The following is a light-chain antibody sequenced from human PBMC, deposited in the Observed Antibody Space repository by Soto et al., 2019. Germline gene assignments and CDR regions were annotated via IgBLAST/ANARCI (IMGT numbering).Light chain of an antibody. CDR3: LLYYGGQLGV. CDR2: STN. J-gene: IGLJ2*01. CDR1: SGAVTSGNY. V-gene: IGLV7-43*01. Sequence: QAVVTQEPSLTVSPGGTVTLTCAPSSGAVTSGNYPNWFQQKPGQAPRALIYSTNHKYSWTPARFSGSLLGGKAALTLSGVQPEDEADYDCLLYYGGQLGVFGGGTKLTVL.